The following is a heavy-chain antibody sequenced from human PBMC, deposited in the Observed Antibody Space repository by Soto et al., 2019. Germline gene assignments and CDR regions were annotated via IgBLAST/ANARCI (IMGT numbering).Heavy chain of an antibody. Sequence: EVQLVESGGGLVQPGGSLRLSCAASGFTFSSYAMHWVRQAPGKGLEYVSAISSNGGSTYYANSVKGRFTISRDNSKNTLYLQMGSLRAEDMAVYYCARGSLVGANNGYFDLWGRGTLVTVSS. CDR2: ISSNGGST. J-gene: IGHJ2*01. V-gene: IGHV3-64*01. D-gene: IGHD1-26*01. CDR3: ARGSLVGANNGYFDL. CDR1: GFTFSSYA.